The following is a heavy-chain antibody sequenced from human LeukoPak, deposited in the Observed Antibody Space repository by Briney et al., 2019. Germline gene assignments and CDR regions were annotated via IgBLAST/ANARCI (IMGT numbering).Heavy chain of an antibody. V-gene: IGHV3-23*01. CDR3: GRDPNGDYIGAFEF. J-gene: IGHJ3*01. Sequence: GGSLRLSCAASGFTFSSYAMSWVRQAPGKGLECVSHIRGSADSTYYSDSVSGRFTTSRDNSRNTIFLQMTSLRAEDTAIYYCGRDPNGDYIGAFEFWGLGTLVSVSS. CDR1: GFTFSSYA. CDR2: IRGSADST. D-gene: IGHD4-17*01.